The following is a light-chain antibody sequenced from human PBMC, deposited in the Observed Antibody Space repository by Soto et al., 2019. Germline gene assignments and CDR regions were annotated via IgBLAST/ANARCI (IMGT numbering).Light chain of an antibody. V-gene: IGKV3-11*01. CDR3: QQRSRWPPWT. CDR2: GAS. J-gene: IGKJ1*01. CDR1: HSINTY. Sequence: EVVLTQSPATLSLSPGATATLSCRASHSINTYLAWSPQKPGQAPRLLIYGASTRATGIPARFSGTGSGTDFTLTIHSLEPEDFAVYFCQQRSRWPPWTFGQGTKVEIK.